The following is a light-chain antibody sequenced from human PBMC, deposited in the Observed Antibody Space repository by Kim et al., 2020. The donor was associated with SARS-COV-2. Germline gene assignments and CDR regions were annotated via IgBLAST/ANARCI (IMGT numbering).Light chain of an antibody. CDR3: QQYNTYLWT. V-gene: IGKV1-16*01. Sequence: ASVGERVTMTWRASQGMSDYLAWFQQKPGKAPKSLIYAASRWQSGVPSRFSGSGSGTDVTLTISSLQPEDLATYYCQQYNTYLWTFGQGTKVDIK. CDR2: AAS. J-gene: IGKJ1*01. CDR1: QGMSDY.